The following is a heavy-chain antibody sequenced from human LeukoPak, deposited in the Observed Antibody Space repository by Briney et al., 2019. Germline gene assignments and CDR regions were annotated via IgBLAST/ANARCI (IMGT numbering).Heavy chain of an antibody. J-gene: IGHJ3*02. D-gene: IGHD6-19*01. V-gene: IGHV1-18*01. CDR3: ARGPKAGIAVNAAFDI. Sequence: GASVKVSCKASGYTFTSYGISWVRQAPGQGLEGVGWISAYNGNTNYAQKFQGRVTITADESTSTAYMELSSLRSEDTAVYYCARGPKAGIAVNAAFDIWGQGTMVTVSS. CDR1: GYTFTSYG. CDR2: ISAYNGNT.